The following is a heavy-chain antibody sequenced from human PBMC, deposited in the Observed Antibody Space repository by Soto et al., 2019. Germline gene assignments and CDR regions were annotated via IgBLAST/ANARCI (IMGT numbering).Heavy chain of an antibody. J-gene: IGHJ4*02. CDR2: IYYSGST. CDR1: GGSXSSYY. D-gene: IGHD1-26*01. Sequence: SETLSLTCTVSGGSXSSYYWSWIRQPPGKGLEWIGYIYYSGSTNYNPSLKSRVTISVDTSKNQFSLKLSSVTAADTAVYYCARRWGRTFDYWGQGTLVTVSS. CDR3: ARRWGRTFDY. V-gene: IGHV4-59*08.